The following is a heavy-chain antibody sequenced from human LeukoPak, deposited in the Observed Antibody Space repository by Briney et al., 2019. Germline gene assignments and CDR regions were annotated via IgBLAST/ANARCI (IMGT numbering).Heavy chain of an antibody. Sequence: SVKVSCKASGGTFSSYAISWVRQAPGQGLEWMGGIIPIFGTANYAQKFQGRVTITADESTSTAYMELSSLRSEDTAVYCCARDPPIYYYDSSGYSGAFGMDVWGQGTTVTVSS. CDR2: IIPIFGTA. D-gene: IGHD3-22*01. J-gene: IGHJ6*02. V-gene: IGHV1-69*13. CDR3: ARDPPIYYYDSSGYSGAFGMDV. CDR1: GGTFSSYA.